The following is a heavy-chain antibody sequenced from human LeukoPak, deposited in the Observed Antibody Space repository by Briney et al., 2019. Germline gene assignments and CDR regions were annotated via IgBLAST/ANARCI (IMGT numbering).Heavy chain of an antibody. CDR3: ARNANPTDAFDI. J-gene: IGHJ3*02. CDR1: GGSISSSNW. Sequence: SETLTLTCAVSGGSISSSNWWRWVPQPPGKGLESLGVIYHSGSTNYNPPLESRVSISVDKSKNLFSLKLNSVTAADTAVYYCARNANPTDAFDIWGQGTMVTVFS. D-gene: IGHD2-2*01. CDR2: IYHSGST. V-gene: IGHV4-4*02.